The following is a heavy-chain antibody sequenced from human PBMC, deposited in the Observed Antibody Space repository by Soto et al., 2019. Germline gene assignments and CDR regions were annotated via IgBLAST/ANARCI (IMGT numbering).Heavy chain of an antibody. D-gene: IGHD3-22*01. J-gene: IGHJ3*02. CDR1: GGSISSSSYY. V-gene: IGHV4-39*01. CDR3: ARQEGITMIVVVITKLAGAFYI. CDR2: IYYSGST. Sequence: PSETLSLTCTVSGGSISSSSYYWGWIRQPPGKGLEWIGSIYYSGSTYYNPSLKSRVTISVDTSKNQFSLKLSSVTAADTAVYYCARQEGITMIVVVITKLAGAFYIWGQGTMVTVSS.